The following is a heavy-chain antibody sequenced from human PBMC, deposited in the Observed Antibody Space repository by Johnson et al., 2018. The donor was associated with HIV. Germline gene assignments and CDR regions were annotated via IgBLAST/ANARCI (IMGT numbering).Heavy chain of an antibody. CDR3: AKEGRYVEGAFDI. CDR2: IWYDGTKK. D-gene: IGHD5-12*01. CDR1: GFTFSKYG. V-gene: IGHV3-33*06. Sequence: QVQLVESGGGVVQPGGSLRLSCAASGFTFSKYGMHWVRQAPGKGLEWVAIIWYDGTKKYYGDSVKGRFTISRDNSKNTLYLEMNDLRAEDTAVYYCAKEGRYVEGAFDIWGQGTMVTVSS. J-gene: IGHJ3*02.